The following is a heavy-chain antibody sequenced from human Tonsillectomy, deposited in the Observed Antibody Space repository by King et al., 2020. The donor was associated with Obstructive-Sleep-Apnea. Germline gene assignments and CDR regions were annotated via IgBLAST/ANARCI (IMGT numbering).Heavy chain of an antibody. J-gene: IGHJ4*02. V-gene: IGHV3-33*01. Sequence: VQLVESGGGVVQPGRSLRLSCAASGFTFSSYGMHWVRQAPGKGLEWVAVIWYDGSNKYYADSVKGRFTISRDKSKNTLYLQMNSLRAAATAVYYCARGPYYYGSGSLDYRGQGTLGTVSS. CDR3: ARGPYYYGSGSLDY. D-gene: IGHD3-10*01. CDR1: GFTFSSYG. CDR2: IWYDGSNK.